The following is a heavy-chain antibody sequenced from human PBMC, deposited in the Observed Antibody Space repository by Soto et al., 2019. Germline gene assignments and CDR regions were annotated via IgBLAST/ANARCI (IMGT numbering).Heavy chain of an antibody. CDR3: ARERNRAPRYNSFDP. CDR1: GGSISSGDYY. V-gene: IGHV4-30-4*01. CDR2: IYYSGST. Sequence: SGTLSLTCTVSGGSISSGDYYWSWIRQPPGKGLEWIGYIYYSGSTYYNPSLKSRVTISVDTSKNQFSLKLSSVTAADTAVYYCARERNRAPRYNSFDPWGQGTLVTVSS. J-gene: IGHJ5*02. D-gene: IGHD1-26*01.